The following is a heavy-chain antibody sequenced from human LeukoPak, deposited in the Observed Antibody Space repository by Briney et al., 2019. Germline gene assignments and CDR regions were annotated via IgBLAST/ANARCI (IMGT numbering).Heavy chain of an antibody. J-gene: IGHJ3*02. CDR2: XXXXXXX. D-gene: IGHD2-15*01. CDR1: GGSFSGYY. CDR3: ARRNIVVVVAATPTIQLPDAFDI. V-gene: IGHV4-34*01. Sequence: SETLSLTCAVYGGSFSGYYWSWIRQPPGKGLXXXXXXXXXXXXXYNPSLKSRVTISVDTSKNQFSLRLSSVTAADTAVYYCARRNIVVVVAATPTIQLPDAFDIWGQGTMVTVSS.